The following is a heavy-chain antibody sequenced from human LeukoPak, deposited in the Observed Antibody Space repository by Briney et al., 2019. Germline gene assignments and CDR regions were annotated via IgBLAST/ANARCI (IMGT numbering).Heavy chain of an antibody. V-gene: IGHV3-48*04. CDR3: ARGSDILTGFPFDY. CDR2: ISGSSSTI. CDR1: GFTFSSYS. Sequence: GGSLRLSCAASGFTFSSYSMNWVRQAPGKGLEWVTYISGSSSTIYYADSVKGRFTISRDNAKSSLYLQMNSLRAEDTAVYYCARGSDILTGFPFDYWGREPWSPSPQ. J-gene: IGHJ4*02. D-gene: IGHD3-9*01.